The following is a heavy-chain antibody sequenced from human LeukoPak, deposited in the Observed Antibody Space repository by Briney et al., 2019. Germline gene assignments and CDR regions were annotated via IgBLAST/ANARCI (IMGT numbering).Heavy chain of an antibody. CDR1: GYTFTSYA. V-gene: IGHV1-18*01. CDR2: ISAYNGNT. CDR3: ARDHGELGYCSGGSCYS. J-gene: IGHJ4*02. Sequence: ASVKVSCKASGYTFTSYAISWVRQAPGQGLEWMGWISAYNGNTNYTQELQGRVTMTTDTSTSTAYMELRSLRSDDTAVYYCARDHGELGYCSGGSCYSWGRGTLVTVSS. D-gene: IGHD2-15*01.